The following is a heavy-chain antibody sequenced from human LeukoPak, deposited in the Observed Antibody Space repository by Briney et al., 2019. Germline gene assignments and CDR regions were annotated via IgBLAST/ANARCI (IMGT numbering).Heavy chain of an antibody. V-gene: IGHV4-4*02. J-gene: IGHJ3*02. Sequence: SETLSLTCAVSGGSISNSNWWSWVRQPPGKGLEWIGGIYHSGSTNYNPSLKSRVTVSVDKSKNQFSLKLSSVTAADTAVYYCARGGANYAFDIWGQGTMVTVSS. CDR3: ARGGANYAFDI. D-gene: IGHD1-26*01. CDR2: IYHSGST. CDR1: GGSISNSNW.